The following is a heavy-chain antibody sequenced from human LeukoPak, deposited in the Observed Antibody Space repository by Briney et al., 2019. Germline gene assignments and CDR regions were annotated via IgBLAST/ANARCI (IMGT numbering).Heavy chain of an antibody. CDR3: AVAINAPRWIQLRYCWYFDL. Sequence: PGGSLRLPCAASGFTFSSYAMSWVRQAPGKGLEWVSAISGSGGSTYYADSVKGRFTISRDNSKNTLYLQMNSLRAEDTAVYYCAVAINAPRWIQLRYCWYFDLWGRGTLVTVSS. J-gene: IGHJ2*01. V-gene: IGHV3-23*01. CDR1: GFTFSSYA. CDR2: ISGSGGST. D-gene: IGHD5-18*01.